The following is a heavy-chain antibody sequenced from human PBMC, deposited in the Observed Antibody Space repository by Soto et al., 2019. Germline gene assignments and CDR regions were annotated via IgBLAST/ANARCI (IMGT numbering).Heavy chain of an antibody. CDR1: GFTFSSYW. Sequence: GGSLRLSCAASGFTFSSYWMHWVRQAPGKGLVWVSRINSDGSSTSYADSVKGRFTISRDNAKNTLYLQMNSLRAEDTAVYYCAMVYSSSCYGAFDIWGQGTMVPVSS. J-gene: IGHJ3*02. CDR2: INSDGSST. V-gene: IGHV3-74*01. D-gene: IGHD6-13*01. CDR3: AMVYSSSCYGAFDI.